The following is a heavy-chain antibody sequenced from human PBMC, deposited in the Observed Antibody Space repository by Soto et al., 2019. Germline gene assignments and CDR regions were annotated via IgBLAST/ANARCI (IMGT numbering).Heavy chain of an antibody. J-gene: IGHJ6*02. Sequence: DVKLVESGGGLVQPGDPLRLSCEVSGFTFSMYSMSWVRQSPGKGLEWVAKIPQDGVDGHYADSVKGRFIISRDNGKNSLHLQLNTLRAEDTAVYYCARDHLILPAHDFFYGSDVWGRGATVTVSS. CDR1: GFTFSMYS. D-gene: IGHD2-21*02. V-gene: IGHV3-7*03. CDR2: IPQDGVDG. CDR3: ARDHLILPAHDFFYGSDV.